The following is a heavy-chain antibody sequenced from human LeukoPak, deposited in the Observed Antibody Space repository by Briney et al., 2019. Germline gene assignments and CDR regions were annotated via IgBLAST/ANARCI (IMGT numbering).Heavy chain of an antibody. CDR1: GGSFSGYY. CDR3: ARDRRQGYSYGFYYYYGMDV. Sequence: SETLSHTCAVYGGSFSGYYWSWIRQPPGKGLEWIGEINHSGSTNYNPSLKSRVTISVDTSKNQFSLKLSSVTAADTAVYYCARDRRQGYSYGFYYYYGMDVWGQGTTVTVSS. CDR2: INHSGST. D-gene: IGHD5-18*01. V-gene: IGHV4-34*01. J-gene: IGHJ6*02.